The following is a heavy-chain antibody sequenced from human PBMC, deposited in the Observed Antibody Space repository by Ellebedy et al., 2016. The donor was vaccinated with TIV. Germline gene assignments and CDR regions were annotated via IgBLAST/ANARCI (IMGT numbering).Heavy chain of an antibody. CDR3: ATALGKSSDWPSDYYGMDV. Sequence: ASVKVSCKASGYTFTGYYMHWVRQAPGQGLEWMGGIIPIFGTANYAQKFQGRVTITADESTSTAYMELSSLRSEDTAGYYWATALGKSSDWPSDYYGMDVWGQGTTVTVSS. D-gene: IGHD6-19*01. V-gene: IGHV1-69*13. J-gene: IGHJ6*02. CDR1: GYTFTGYY. CDR2: IIPIFGTA.